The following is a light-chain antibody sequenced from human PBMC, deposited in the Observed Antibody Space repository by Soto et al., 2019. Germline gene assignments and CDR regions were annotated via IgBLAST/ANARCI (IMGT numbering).Light chain of an antibody. Sequence: QSALTQPPSASGSPGQSVTISCTGTSSDVGRYNYVSWYQQHPGKAPKLMIYEVTKRPSGVPDRFSGSKSGNTASLTVSGLQAEDEDTYFCGSYAGSNIMIFGGGTKVTVL. V-gene: IGLV2-8*01. CDR3: GSYAGSNIMI. CDR1: SSDVGRYNY. CDR2: EVT. J-gene: IGLJ2*01.